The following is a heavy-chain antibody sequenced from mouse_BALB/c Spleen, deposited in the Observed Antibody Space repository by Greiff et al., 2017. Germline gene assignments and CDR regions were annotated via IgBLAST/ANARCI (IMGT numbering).Heavy chain of an antibody. CDR2: ISSGGSYT. J-gene: IGHJ4*01. V-gene: IGHV5-6-4*01. Sequence: EVQLVESGGGLVKPGGSLKLSCAASGFTFSSYTMSWVRQTPEKRLEWVATISSGGSYTYYPDSVKGRFTISRDNAKNTLYLQMSSLKSEDTAMYYCTRLYDYERYAMDYWGQGTSVTVSS. CDR3: TRLYDYERYAMDY. D-gene: IGHD2-4*01. CDR1: GFTFSSYT.